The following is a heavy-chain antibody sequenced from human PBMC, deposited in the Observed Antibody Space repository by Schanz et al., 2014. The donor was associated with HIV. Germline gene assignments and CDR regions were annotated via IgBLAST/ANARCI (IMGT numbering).Heavy chain of an antibody. D-gene: IGHD3-10*01. CDR3: AKIRGTRGAYDGMDV. J-gene: IGHJ6*02. CDR2: ISYDGTNK. CDR1: GFTFDSYG. Sequence: QVQLVESGGGVVQPGRSLRLSCAASGFTFDSYGIHWVRQAPGKGLEWGAVISYDGTNKKFADSVKGRFTISRDNSKNTMFLQMNSLRVEDTAIYYCAKIRGTRGAYDGMDVWGQGTTVTVSS. V-gene: IGHV3-30*18.